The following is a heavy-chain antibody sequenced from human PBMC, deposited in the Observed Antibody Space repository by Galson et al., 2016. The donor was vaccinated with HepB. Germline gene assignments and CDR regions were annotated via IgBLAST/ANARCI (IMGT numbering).Heavy chain of an antibody. V-gene: IGHV5-10-1*01. CDR2: IDPSGSYT. CDR3: ARQGSSAGELYYYYGMDV. J-gene: IGHJ6*02. D-gene: IGHD2-15*01. Sequence: QSGAEVKKPGESLRISCKDSGYSFSTYWIIWVRQMPGKGLEWMGRIDPSGSYTNYSPSFQGHVTISADKSISTAYLQWSGLKASDTGIYYCARQGSSAGELYYYYGMDVWGQGTTVTVSS. CDR1: GYSFSTYW.